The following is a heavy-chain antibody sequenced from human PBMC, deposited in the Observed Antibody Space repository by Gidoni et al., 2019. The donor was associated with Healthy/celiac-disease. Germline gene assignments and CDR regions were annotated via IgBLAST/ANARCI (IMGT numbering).Heavy chain of an antibody. J-gene: IGHJ3*02. D-gene: IGHD3-10*01. Sequence: QVQLQESRPGLFQPSQTLSLPCTVSCASLSSGGYYWSGIRQHPGKGLEWIGYTYYSGITYYNPYLKSRVTISVETSKKQFSLKLSSVTAADTAVYYCARCPSGDDAFDIWGQGTMVTVSS. V-gene: IGHV4-31*03. CDR2: TYYSGIT. CDR1: CASLSSGGYY. CDR3: ARCPSGDDAFDI.